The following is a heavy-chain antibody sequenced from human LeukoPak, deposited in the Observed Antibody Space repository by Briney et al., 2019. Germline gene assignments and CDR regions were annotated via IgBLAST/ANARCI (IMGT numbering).Heavy chain of an antibody. V-gene: IGHV4-34*01. CDR1: GGSFNGYY. J-gene: IGHJ4*02. D-gene: IGHD6-19*01. Sequence: SETLSLTCAVYGGSFNGYYWSWIRQPPGKGLEWIGEINHSGSTNYNPSLKSRVTISVGTSKNQFSLKLSSVTAADTAVYYCARGRGSGRYKSSAKVFDYWGQGTLVTVSS. CDR2: INHSGST. CDR3: ARGRGSGRYKSSAKVFDY.